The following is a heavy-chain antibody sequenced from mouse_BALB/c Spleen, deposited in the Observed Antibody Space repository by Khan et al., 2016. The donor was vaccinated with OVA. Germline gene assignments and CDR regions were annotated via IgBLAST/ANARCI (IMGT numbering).Heavy chain of an antibody. CDR2: ISSGGSYT. CDR3: ASASYNSGSSPWFFDY. Sequence: EVELVESGGGLVKPGGSLKLSCAASGFTFSSYAMSWVRQSPEKRLEWVAEISSGGSYTYYPDTVTGRFTISRDNAKNILYLEMSSLRSEDTAMYYCASASYNSGSSPWFFDYWGQGTTLTVSS. D-gene: IGHD1-1*01. CDR1: GFTFSSYA. V-gene: IGHV5-9-4*01. J-gene: IGHJ2*01.